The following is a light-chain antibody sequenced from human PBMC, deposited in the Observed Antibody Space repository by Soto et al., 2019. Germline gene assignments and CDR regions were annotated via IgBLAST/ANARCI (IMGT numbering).Light chain of an antibody. CDR3: QKYNRAPWT. CDR2: AAS. V-gene: IGKV1-27*01. Sequence: DVQMTQSPSSLSASVGDRVAITCRASQGISDFLAWYQQKPGKVPKLLIYAASNLQSGVPSRFSGSGSGTDFTLTINSLQPEDVATYYCQKYNRAPWTFGQGTKVEIK. CDR1: QGISDF. J-gene: IGKJ1*01.